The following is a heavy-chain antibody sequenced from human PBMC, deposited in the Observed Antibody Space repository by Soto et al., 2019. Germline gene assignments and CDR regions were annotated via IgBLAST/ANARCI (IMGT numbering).Heavy chain of an antibody. CDR2: IWYDGSNK. V-gene: IGHV3-33*01. J-gene: IGHJ4*02. CDR3: ARQNSGGNEH. D-gene: IGHD1-1*01. CDR1: GFTFISYG. Sequence: PGGSLRLSCAASGFTFISYGMHWVLQAPGKGLEWVAVIWYDGSNKYYADSVKGRFTISRDNSKNTLYLQMNSLRAEDTAVDYCARQNSGGNEHWGPGTQVNVSS.